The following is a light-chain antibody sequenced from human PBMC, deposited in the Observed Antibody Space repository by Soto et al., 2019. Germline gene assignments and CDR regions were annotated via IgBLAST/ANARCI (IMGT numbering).Light chain of an antibody. CDR1: SSNIGAFG. Sequence: QSVLTQPPSVSGAPGQRVTISCTGSSSNIGAFGVHWYQHVPGTAPRLLIYGNINRPSGVSDRFSASKSGASASLAITGLQAEDEADYYCQTNDNSLGGWVFGGGTKLTVL. J-gene: IGLJ3*02. CDR3: QTNDNSLGGWV. V-gene: IGLV1-40*01. CDR2: GNI.